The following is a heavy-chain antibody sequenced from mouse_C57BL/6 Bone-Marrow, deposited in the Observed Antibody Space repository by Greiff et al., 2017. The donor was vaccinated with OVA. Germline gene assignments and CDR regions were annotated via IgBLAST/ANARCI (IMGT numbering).Heavy chain of an antibody. V-gene: IGHV1-69*01. J-gene: IGHJ3*01. D-gene: IGHD3-2*02. Sequence: VQLQQPGAELVMPGASVKLSCKASGYTFTSYWMHWVKQRPGQGLEWIGEIDPSDSYTNYNQKFKGKSTLTVDKSSSTAYMQLSSLTSEDSAVYYCARLGTAQATEFAYWGQGTLVTVSA. CDR1: GYTFTSYW. CDR2: IDPSDSYT. CDR3: ARLGTAQATEFAY.